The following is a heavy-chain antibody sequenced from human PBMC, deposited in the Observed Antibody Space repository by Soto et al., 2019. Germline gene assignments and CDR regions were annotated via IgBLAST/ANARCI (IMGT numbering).Heavy chain of an antibody. V-gene: IGHV1-18*01. CDR2: VSGYNGDT. CDR3: AKNGQPPYYYYGMDV. CDR1: GYTFSRYG. J-gene: IGHJ6*02. D-gene: IGHD2-8*01. Sequence: ASVKVSCKASGYTFSRYGISWVRQAPGQGLEWMGWVSGYNGDTKYAQKVQGRVTMTIDTSTYTAYMELRSLTSDDTAIYYCAKNGQPPYYYYGMDVWGQGTTVTVSS.